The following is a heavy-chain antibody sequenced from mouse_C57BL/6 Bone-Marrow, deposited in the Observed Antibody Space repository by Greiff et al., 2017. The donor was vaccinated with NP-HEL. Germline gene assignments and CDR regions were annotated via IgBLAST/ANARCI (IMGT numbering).Heavy chain of an antibody. CDR3: ARDAKGRGDYAIDY. Sequence: EVKLVESGGGLVQSGRSLRLSCATSGFTFSDFYMEWVRQAPGKGLEWIAASRTKANDYTTEYSASVQGRFIVSRDTSQSLLYLQMTALRAAAPPIYDDARDAKGRGDYAIDYWGQGTSVTVSS. J-gene: IGHJ4*01. CDR2: SRTKANDYTT. D-gene: IGHD3-3*01. V-gene: IGHV7-1*01. CDR1: GFTFSDFY.